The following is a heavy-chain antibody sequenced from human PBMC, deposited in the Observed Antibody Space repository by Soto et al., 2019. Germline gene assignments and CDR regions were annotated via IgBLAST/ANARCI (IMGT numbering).Heavy chain of an antibody. CDR1: GGSISAYH. V-gene: IGHV4-59*01. Sequence: QLQLQESGPGLVKASETLSLTCTVSGGSISAYHWSWVRQSPGKGLEWIGYFYDSGTTDYNPALKSRVTISGDTSKNNFSLNLRSVTAADTAAYYCARGFGGLGPSFFGMDVWGQGTTVNVSS. D-gene: IGHD3-10*01. J-gene: IGHJ6*02. CDR3: ARGFGGLGPSFFGMDV. CDR2: FYDSGTT.